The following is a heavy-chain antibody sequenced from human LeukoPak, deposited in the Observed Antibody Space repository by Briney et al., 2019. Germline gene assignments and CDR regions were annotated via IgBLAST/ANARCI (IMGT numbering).Heavy chain of an antibody. D-gene: IGHD6-19*01. CDR1: GGSISSYY. CDR3: ARDLDLNTGYSSGWYSSYYYMDV. J-gene: IGHJ6*03. V-gene: IGHV4-4*07. Sequence: PSETLSLSCTVSGGSISSYYWSWIRQPAGKGLEWIGRIYTSGSTNCNPSLKSRVTMSVDTSKNQFSLKLSSVTAADTAVYYCARDLDLNTGYSSGWYSSYYYMDVWGKGTTVTISS. CDR2: IYTSGST.